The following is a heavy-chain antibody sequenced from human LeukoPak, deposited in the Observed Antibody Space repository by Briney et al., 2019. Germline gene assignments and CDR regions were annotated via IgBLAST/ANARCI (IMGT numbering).Heavy chain of an antibody. CDR2: IKRKIDGERT. V-gene: IGHV3-15*01. D-gene: IGHD3-22*01. CDR1: GFRFSDAW. Sequence: GGALRLSCAASGFRFSDAWMSWVRQAPGKGLEWVGRIKRKIDGERTDYVESVKGRFIISRDDSTNTLFLQMNSLKIEDTAVYYCTTGYSSGYIEDYWGQGTRVSVSS. CDR3: TTGYSSGYIEDY. J-gene: IGHJ4*02.